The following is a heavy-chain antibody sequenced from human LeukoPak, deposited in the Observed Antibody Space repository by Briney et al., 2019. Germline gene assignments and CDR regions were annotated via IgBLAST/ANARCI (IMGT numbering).Heavy chain of an antibody. CDR1: GESLNSYY. V-gene: IGHV4-34*01. J-gene: IGHJ4*02. CDR2: IYESGST. CDR3: ARGAWATRLGS. D-gene: IGHD2-15*01. Sequence: ETLSLTCAVYGESLNSYYWSWIRQPPGKGLEWIGEIYESGSTEYNPSLKSRVTISMVPSKQQFSLSLTSVTAADTAVYYCARGAWATRLGSWGLGTPVTVSS.